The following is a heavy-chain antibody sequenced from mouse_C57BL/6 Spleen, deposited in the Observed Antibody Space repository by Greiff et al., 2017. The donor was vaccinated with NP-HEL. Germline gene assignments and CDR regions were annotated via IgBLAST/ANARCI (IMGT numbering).Heavy chain of an antibody. V-gene: IGHV1-82*01. CDR2: IYPGDGDT. J-gene: IGHJ2*01. CDR3: ARGDFCSSSYVDY. D-gene: IGHD6-1*01. Sequence: VQLQQSGPELVKPGASVKISCKASGYAFSSSWMNWVKQRPGKGLEWIGRIYPGDGDTNYNGKFKGKATLTADKSSSTAYMQLSSLTSEDSAVYFCARGDFCSSSYVDYWGQGTTLTVSS. CDR1: GYAFSSSW.